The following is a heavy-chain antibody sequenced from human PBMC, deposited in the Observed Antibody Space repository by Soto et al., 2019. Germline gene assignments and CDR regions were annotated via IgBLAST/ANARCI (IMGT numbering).Heavy chain of an antibody. J-gene: IGHJ4*02. CDR2: ISYDGSNK. V-gene: IGHV3-30*18. D-gene: IGHD2-15*01. CDR1: GFTFTNYG. CDR3: AKVGAPRYCTRSSCHPAGAY. Sequence: QVQLVESGGGVVQPGRSLRLSCAGSGFTFTNYGLHWVRQAPGKGLEWVAAISYDGSNKYYADSVKGRFTISRDYSKSMLYLQMDSLRAEDTAVYYCAKVGAPRYCTRSSCHPAGAYWGQGTLVTVSS.